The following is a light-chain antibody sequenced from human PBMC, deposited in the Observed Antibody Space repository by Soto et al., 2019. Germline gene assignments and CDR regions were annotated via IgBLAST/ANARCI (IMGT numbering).Light chain of an antibody. J-gene: IGKJ4*01. Sequence: IVLTQSPGTLSMPPGERATLSCRASQSVSSSYLAWYQQKPGQAPRLLIYGASSRATAIPDRFSGSGSGTDFTLTISSLEPEDFAVYYCQPYGSLPITFGGGTKVDIK. CDR3: QPYGSLPIT. V-gene: IGKV3-20*01. CDR1: QSVSSSY. CDR2: GAS.